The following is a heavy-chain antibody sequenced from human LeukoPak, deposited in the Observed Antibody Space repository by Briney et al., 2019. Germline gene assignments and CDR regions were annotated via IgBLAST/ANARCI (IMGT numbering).Heavy chain of an antibody. CDR2: IYYSGST. CDR1: GGSISSSSYY. V-gene: IGHV4-39*07. Sequence: SETLSLTCTVPGGSISSSSYYWGWIRQPPGKGLEWIGSIYYSGSTYYNPSLKSRVTISVDTSKNQFSLKLSSVAAADTAVYYCARDPVYSNYVVEDYWGQGTLVTVSS. CDR3: ARDPVYSNYVVEDY. D-gene: IGHD4-11*01. J-gene: IGHJ4*02.